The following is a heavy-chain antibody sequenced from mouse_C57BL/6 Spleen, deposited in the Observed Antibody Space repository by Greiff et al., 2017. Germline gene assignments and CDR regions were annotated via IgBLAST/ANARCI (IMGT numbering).Heavy chain of an antibody. D-gene: IGHD1-1*01. J-gene: IGHJ3*01. V-gene: IGHV1-55*01. Sequence: VKLQQPGAELVKPGASVKMSCKASGYTFTSYWITWVKQRPGQGLEWIGDIYPGSGSTNYNEKFKSKATLTVDTSSSTAYMQLSSLTSEDSAVYYCARRGHGSSPAWFAYWGQGTLVTVSA. CDR2: IYPGSGST. CDR1: GYTFTSYW. CDR3: ARRGHGSSPAWFAY.